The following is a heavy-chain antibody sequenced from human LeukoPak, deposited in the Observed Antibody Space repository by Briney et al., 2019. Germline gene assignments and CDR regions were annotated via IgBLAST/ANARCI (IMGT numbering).Heavy chain of an antibody. Sequence: PGGSLRLSCAASGFTVSSNHLSWVRQAPGKGLEWVSLIYTDGRTYYADSVRGRFTISRDNSRNTLYLQMNSLRAEDTAVYYCAKGRGTTVTSAANYWGQGTLVAVSS. CDR2: IYTDGRT. D-gene: IGHD4-17*01. V-gene: IGHV3-66*01. CDR3: AKGRGTTVTSAANY. CDR1: GFTVSSNH. J-gene: IGHJ4*02.